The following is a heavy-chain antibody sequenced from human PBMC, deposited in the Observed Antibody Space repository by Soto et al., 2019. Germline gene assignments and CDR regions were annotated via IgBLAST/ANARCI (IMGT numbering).Heavy chain of an antibody. CDR2: IWYDGSNK. CDR1: GFTFSSYG. V-gene: IGHV3-33*01. J-gene: IGHJ6*03. CDR3: ARDRESQLLGYYYYMDV. Sequence: QVQLVESGGGVVQPGRSLRLSCAASGFTFSSYGMHWVRQAPGKGLEWVAVIWYDGSNKYYADSVKGRFTISRDNSKNTLYLQMNSLRAEDTAVYYCARDRESQLLGYYYYMDVWGKGTTVTVSS. D-gene: IGHD2-2*01.